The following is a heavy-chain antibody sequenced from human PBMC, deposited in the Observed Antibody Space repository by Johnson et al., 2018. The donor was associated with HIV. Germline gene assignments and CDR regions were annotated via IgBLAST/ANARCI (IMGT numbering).Heavy chain of an antibody. J-gene: IGHJ3*02. CDR2: IWYDGSNK. V-gene: IGHV3-30*02. CDR1: GFTFSSYG. Sequence: QVQLVESGGGVLQPGGSLRLSCAASGFTFSSYGMHWVRQAPGKGLEWVAFIWYDGSNKYYADSVKGRFTITRDNSKNTLYLQMNSLRAEDTAVYFCARGPIADDAFDIWGQGTMVTVSS. CDR3: ARGPIADDAFDI. D-gene: IGHD3-16*02.